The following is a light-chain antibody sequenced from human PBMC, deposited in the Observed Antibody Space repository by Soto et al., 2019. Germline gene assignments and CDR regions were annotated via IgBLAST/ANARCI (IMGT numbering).Light chain of an antibody. Sequence: EIVLTQSPGTLSLSPGERATLSCRASQSISSSYLAWYQQKPGQAPRLLISGASSRATGVPDRFSGSGSGTDFTLTISRLEPEDFAVYYCHQYGSSPYTFGQGTKLEI. CDR3: HQYGSSPYT. CDR1: QSISSSY. CDR2: GAS. J-gene: IGKJ2*01. V-gene: IGKV3-20*01.